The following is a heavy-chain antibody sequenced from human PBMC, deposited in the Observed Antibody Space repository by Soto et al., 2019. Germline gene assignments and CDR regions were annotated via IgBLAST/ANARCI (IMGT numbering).Heavy chain of an antibody. CDR2: ISGSGGTT. CDR3: AKGVGYCSGGSCYSLFDY. V-gene: IGHV3-23*01. CDR1: GFTFSSYA. Sequence: EVQLLESGGDLVQTGGSLRLSCAASGFTFSSYAMSWVRQAPGKGLEWVSGISGSGGTTYYADSVKGRFTMSRDNSKSTLYLQMNSLRAEDTAVYYCAKGVGYCSGGSCYSLFDYWGQGTLVTVSS. D-gene: IGHD2-15*01. J-gene: IGHJ4*02.